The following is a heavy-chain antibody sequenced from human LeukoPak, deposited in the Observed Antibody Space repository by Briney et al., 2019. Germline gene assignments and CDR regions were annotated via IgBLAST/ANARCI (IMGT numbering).Heavy chain of an antibody. D-gene: IGHD3-10*01. CDR2: IYTGGTI. V-gene: IGHV3-53*01. CDR1: GFTVSSNY. J-gene: IGHJ4*02. CDR3: AKDGGYYYDSGSYYYN. Sequence: GGSLRLSCAASGFTVSSNYMIWLRQAPGKGLEWVSVIYTGGTINYADSVKGRFTISRDNSKNTLYLQMNSLRAEDTAVYYCAKDGGYYYDSGSYYYNWGQGTLVTVSS.